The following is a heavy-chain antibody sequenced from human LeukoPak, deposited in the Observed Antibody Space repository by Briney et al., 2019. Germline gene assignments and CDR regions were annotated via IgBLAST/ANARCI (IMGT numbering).Heavy chain of an antibody. CDR2: LDPEDGET. CDR1: GYTLTELS. Sequence: ASVKVSCKVSGYTLTELSMHWVRQAPGKERGWMEGLDPEDGETIYAQKFQGRVTMTEDTSTDTAYMELSSLRSEDTAVYYCATGDGSGWYEGYFQHWGQGTLITVSS. CDR3: ATGDGSGWYEGYFQH. D-gene: IGHD6-19*01. J-gene: IGHJ1*01. V-gene: IGHV1-24*01.